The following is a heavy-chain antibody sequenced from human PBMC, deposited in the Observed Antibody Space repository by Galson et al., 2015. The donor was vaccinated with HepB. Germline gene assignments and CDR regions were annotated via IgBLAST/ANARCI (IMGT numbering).Heavy chain of an antibody. D-gene: IGHD1-14*01. V-gene: IGHV3-15*01. CDR1: GFIFSNAW. Sequence: SLRLSCAASGFIFSNAWMCWVRQAPGKGLEWVGRIKSNPDGGTTDYAAPVKGRFTISRDDSKNTLYLQMNSLKTGDTAVYYCTTDMRWEPQNRFDYWGQGTLVTVSS. CDR3: TTDMRWEPQNRFDY. J-gene: IGHJ4*02. CDR2: IKSNPDGGTT.